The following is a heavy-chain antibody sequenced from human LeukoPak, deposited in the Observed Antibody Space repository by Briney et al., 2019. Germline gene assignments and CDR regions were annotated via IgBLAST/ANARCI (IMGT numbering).Heavy chain of an antibody. CDR1: GFTFSSYG. V-gene: IGHV3-30*18. D-gene: IGHD2-2*01. CDR3: AKSMYGSTSCYDY. CDR2: ISYDGSNK. Sequence: GGSLRLSCAASGFTFSSYGMHWVRQAPGKGLEWVAVISYDGSNKYYADSVKGRFTISRDNSKNTLYLQMNSLRAEDTAVYYCAKSMYGSTSCYDYWGQGTLVTVS. J-gene: IGHJ4*02.